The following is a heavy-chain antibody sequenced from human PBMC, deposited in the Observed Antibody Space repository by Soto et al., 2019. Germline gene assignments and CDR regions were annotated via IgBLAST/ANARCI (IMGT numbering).Heavy chain of an antibody. J-gene: IGHJ4*02. V-gene: IGHV3-30-3*01. CDR2: ISYDGSNK. CDR1: GLTFSIYA. D-gene: IGHD6-19*01. CDR3: ATAGIPVAGTPYYFDY. Sequence: QVQLVESGGGVVQPGRSLRLSCAASGLTFSIYAVHWVRQAPGKGLEWVAVISYDGSNKYYADSVKGRFTISRDNSKNTLYLQMNSLRAEDTAVYYCATAGIPVAGTPYYFDYWGQGTLVTVSS.